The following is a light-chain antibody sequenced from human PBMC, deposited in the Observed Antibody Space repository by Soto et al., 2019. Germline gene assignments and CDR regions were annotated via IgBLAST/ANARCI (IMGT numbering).Light chain of an antibody. CDR3: SSYGCSYTFV. Sequence: QSALTQPPSASGSPGQSVTISCTGTSSNVGGYNYVSWYQHHPGKVPKLMIYEVTKRPSGVPDRFSGSKSGNTASLTVSGLQAEYEADYYCSSYGCSYTFVFGTGTKVTVL. J-gene: IGLJ1*01. CDR2: EVT. V-gene: IGLV2-8*01. CDR1: SSNVGGYNY.